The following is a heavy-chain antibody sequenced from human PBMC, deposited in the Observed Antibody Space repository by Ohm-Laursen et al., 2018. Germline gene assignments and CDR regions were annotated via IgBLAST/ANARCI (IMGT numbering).Heavy chain of an antibody. CDR1: GFTFSSYG. J-gene: IGHJ5*01. CDR2: ISYDGSNN. CDR3: AKGDWFDY. V-gene: IGHV3-30*18. Sequence: SLRLSCTASGFTFSSYGMHWVRQAPGKGLEWVAIISYDGSNNYYADSVKGRFTISRDNSKNSLYLQMNSLRTEDTALYYCAKGDWFDYWGQGTLVTVSS.